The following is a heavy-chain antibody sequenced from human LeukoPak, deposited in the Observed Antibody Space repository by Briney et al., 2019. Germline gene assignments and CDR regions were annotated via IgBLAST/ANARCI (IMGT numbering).Heavy chain of an antibody. CDR1: GFTFSSYS. CDR2: ISSSSSYI. CDR3: ARGAAAAGLNWFDP. Sequence: KPGGSLRLSCAASGFTFSSYSMNWVRQAPGKGLEWVSSISSSSSYIYYADSVKGRFTISRDNAKNSLYLQMNSLRAEDTAVYYCARGAAAAGLNWFDPWGQGTLVTVSS. D-gene: IGHD6-13*01. V-gene: IGHV3-21*01. J-gene: IGHJ5*02.